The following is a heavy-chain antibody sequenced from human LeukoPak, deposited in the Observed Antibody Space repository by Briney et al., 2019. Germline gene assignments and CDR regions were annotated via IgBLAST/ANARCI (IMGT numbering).Heavy chain of an antibody. CDR2: ISGYSGNT. Sequence: EASVKLSCKASGYTFTSYGISWVRQAPGQGLEWMGWISGYSGNTNYAQKLQGRVTMTTDTSTSTAYMELRSLRSDDTAVYYCAREGPGWQWHGNWFDPWGQGTLVTVSS. CDR3: AREGPGWQWHGNWFDP. D-gene: IGHD6-19*01. J-gene: IGHJ5*02. CDR1: GYTFTSYG. V-gene: IGHV1-18*01.